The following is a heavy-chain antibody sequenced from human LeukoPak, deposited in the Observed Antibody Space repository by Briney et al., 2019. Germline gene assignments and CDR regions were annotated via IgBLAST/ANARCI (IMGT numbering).Heavy chain of an antibody. D-gene: IGHD3-3*01. CDR1: GGSISSSSYY. Sequence: SETLSLTCTVSGGSISSSSYYWGWIRQPPGKELEWIGSIYYSGSTYYNPSLKSRVTISVDTSKNQFSLKLSSVTAADTAVYYCARLVFGVVIMTHWFDPWGQGTLVTVSS. CDR2: IYYSGST. V-gene: IGHV4-39*01. CDR3: ARLVFGVVIMTHWFDP. J-gene: IGHJ5*02.